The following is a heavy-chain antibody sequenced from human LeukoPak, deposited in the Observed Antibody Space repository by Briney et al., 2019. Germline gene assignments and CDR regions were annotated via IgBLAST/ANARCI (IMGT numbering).Heavy chain of an antibody. Sequence: GGSLRLSCAVSGFKFSSYWMNWVRQVPGKGLMWVAHINTNGDSANYADSVKGRFTISRDNAKNSLYLQMNSLRAEDTAVYYCARTQWELLSEFDYWGQGTLVTVSS. CDR3: ARTQWELLSEFDY. CDR1: GFKFSSYW. J-gene: IGHJ4*02. D-gene: IGHD1-26*01. V-gene: IGHV3-74*01. CDR2: INTNGDSA.